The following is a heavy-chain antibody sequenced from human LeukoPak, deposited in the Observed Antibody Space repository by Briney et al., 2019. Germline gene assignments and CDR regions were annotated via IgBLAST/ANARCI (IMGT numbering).Heavy chain of an antibody. Sequence: GGSLRLSCAASGFTFSNYNMNWVRQAPGKGLEWVSYISSSSRTIYYADSVKGRFTISRDNAKNSLYLQMNSLRAEDTAVYYCARVAIKYWFDPWGQGTLVTVSS. J-gene: IGHJ5*02. V-gene: IGHV3-48*01. D-gene: IGHD2-21*01. CDR2: ISSSSRTI. CDR1: GFTFSNYN. CDR3: ARVAIKYWFDP.